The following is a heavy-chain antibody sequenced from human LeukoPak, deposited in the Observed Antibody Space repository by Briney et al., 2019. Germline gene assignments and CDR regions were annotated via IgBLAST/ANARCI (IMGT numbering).Heavy chain of an antibody. D-gene: IGHD6-6*01. CDR2: ISGSGGST. V-gene: IGHV3-23*01. CDR1: GFTFSSYA. J-gene: IGHJ4*02. CDR3: AARSHTWSALAY. Sequence: GGSLRLSCAASGFTFSSYAMSWVRQAPGKGLEWVSAISGSGGSTYYADSVKGRFTISRDNSKNTLYLQMNSLGAEDTAVYYCAARSHTWSALAYWGQGTLVPVSS.